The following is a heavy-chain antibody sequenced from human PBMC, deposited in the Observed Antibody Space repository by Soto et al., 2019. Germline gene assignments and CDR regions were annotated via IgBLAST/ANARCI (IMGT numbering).Heavy chain of an antibody. CDR3: AKDDAGHGSGWPYYFDY. CDR2: ISYDGSNK. Sequence: QVQLVESGGGVVQPGRSLRLSCAVSGFTFSSYGMHWVRQAPGKGLEWVAVISYDGSNKYYADSVKGRFTVSRDNSKNTLYMQMHSLRPEETAVYYCAKDDAGHGSGWPYYFDYWGQGTLVTVFS. V-gene: IGHV3-30*18. D-gene: IGHD6-19*01. CDR1: GFTFSSYG. J-gene: IGHJ4*02.